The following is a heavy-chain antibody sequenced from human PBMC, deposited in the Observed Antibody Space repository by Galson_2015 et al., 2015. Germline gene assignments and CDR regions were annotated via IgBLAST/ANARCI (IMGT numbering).Heavy chain of an antibody. V-gene: IGHV3-48*02. Sequence: SLRLSCAASGFTFSSYSMNWVRQAPGKGLEWILYIHSINNNKYYADSVKGRFTISRDNAKNSLYLQMSSLRDEDTAVYYCARLYRDYGYWGQGTPVTVSS. CDR2: IHSINNNK. D-gene: IGHD4-17*01. CDR3: ARLYRDYGY. CDR1: GFTFSSYS. J-gene: IGHJ4*02.